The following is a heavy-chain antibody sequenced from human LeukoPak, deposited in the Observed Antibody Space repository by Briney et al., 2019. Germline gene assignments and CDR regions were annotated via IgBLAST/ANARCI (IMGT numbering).Heavy chain of an antibody. D-gene: IGHD4-17*01. CDR1: GGSISSGDYY. Sequence: PSQTLSLTCTVSGGSISSGDYYWSWIRQPPGKVLGWIGYIYYSGSTYYNPSLKSRVTISVDTSKNQFSLKLSSVTAADTAVYYCARDGHDYGNNWFDPWGQGTLVTVSS. V-gene: IGHV4-30-4*08. J-gene: IGHJ5*02. CDR2: IYYSGST. CDR3: ARDGHDYGNNWFDP.